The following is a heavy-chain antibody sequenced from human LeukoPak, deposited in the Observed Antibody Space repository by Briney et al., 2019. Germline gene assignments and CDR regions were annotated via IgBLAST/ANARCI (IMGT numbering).Heavy chain of an antibody. CDR2: ISSSSSYI. J-gene: IGHJ6*02. V-gene: IGHV3-21*01. CDR3: ARVTSQDGMDV. CDR1: GFTFSSYS. Sequence: GGSLRLSCAASGFTFSSYSMNWVRQAPGKGLEWVSSISSSSSYIYYADSVKGRSTISRDNAKNSLYLQMNSLRAEDTAVYYCARVTSQDGMDVWGQGTTVTVSS.